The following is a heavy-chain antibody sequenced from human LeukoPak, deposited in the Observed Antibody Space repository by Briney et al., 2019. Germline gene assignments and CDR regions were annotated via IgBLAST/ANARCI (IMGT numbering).Heavy chain of an antibody. CDR1: RFTFSSYA. V-gene: IGHV3-23*01. D-gene: IGHD3-10*01. CDR2: ISGSGGST. CDR3: AKRGPAQLLWFGEATHFDY. Sequence: GGSLRLSCAASRFTFSSYAMSWVRQAPGKGLEWVSAISGSGGSTYYADSVKGRFTISRDNSKNTLYLQMNSLRAEDTAVYYCAKRGPAQLLWFGEATHFDYWGQGTLVTVSS. J-gene: IGHJ4*02.